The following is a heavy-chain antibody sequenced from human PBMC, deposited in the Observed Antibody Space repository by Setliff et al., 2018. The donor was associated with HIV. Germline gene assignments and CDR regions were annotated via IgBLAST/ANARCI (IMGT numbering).Heavy chain of an antibody. D-gene: IGHD6-13*01. CDR1: GGSISSSSYY. Sequence: PSETLSLTCTVSGGSISSSSYYWGWIRQPPGKGLEWIGSIYYSGSTYYNPSLKSRVTISVDTSKNQFSLKLSSVTAADTAVYYCARSSQQLVGGLDYWGQGTLVTVSS. V-gene: IGHV4-39*01. CDR2: IYYSGST. CDR3: ARSSQQLVGGLDY. J-gene: IGHJ4*02.